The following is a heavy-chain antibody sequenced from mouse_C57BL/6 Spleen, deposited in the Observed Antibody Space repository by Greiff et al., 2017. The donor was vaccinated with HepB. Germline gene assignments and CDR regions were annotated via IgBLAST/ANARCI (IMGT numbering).Heavy chain of an antibody. Sequence: QVQLQQSGAELVKPGASVKLSCKASGYTFTSYWMHWVKQRPGQGLEWIGMIHPNSGSTNYNEKFKSKATLTVYKSSSTAYMQLSSLTSEDSAVYYCARDWDVAPFDYWGQGTTLTVSS. CDR1: GYTFTSYW. J-gene: IGHJ2*01. CDR2: IHPNSGST. V-gene: IGHV1-64*01. CDR3: ARDWDVAPFDY. D-gene: IGHD4-1*01.